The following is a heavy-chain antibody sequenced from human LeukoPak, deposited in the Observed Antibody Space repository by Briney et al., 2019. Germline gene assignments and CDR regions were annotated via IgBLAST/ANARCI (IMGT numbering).Heavy chain of an antibody. V-gene: IGHV3-7*01. D-gene: IGHD5-12*01. CDR1: GFTFSTYW. Sequence: GGSLRLPCAASGFTFSTYWMGWVRQAPGKGLEWVANIEEYGNEIHYVDSVKGRFTISRDNTKTSLYLQMNSLRVEDTAVYYCARVRPGQWLLRDAFDIWDQGTMVTVSS. CDR2: IEEYGNEI. CDR3: ARVRPGQWLLRDAFDI. J-gene: IGHJ3*02.